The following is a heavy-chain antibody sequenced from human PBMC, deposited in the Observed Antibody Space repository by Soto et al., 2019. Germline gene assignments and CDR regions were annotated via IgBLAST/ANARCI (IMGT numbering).Heavy chain of an antibody. D-gene: IGHD3-3*01. V-gene: IGHV4-59*01. CDR3: ATRITVFGLLITPFDP. J-gene: IGHJ5*02. CDR2: IYYSGKT. CDR1: GDSMTNDY. Sequence: PSETLSLTCIVSGDSMTNDYWSWIRRPPGKGLEWIGYIYYSGKTDYNPSLQSRVSISIDTSRNQFSLNLSSVTAADTAMYYCATRITVFGLLITPFDPWGQGTQVTVSS.